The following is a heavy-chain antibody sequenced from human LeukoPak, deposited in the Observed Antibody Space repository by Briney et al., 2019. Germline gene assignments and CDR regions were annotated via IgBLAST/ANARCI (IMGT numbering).Heavy chain of an antibody. D-gene: IGHD3-22*01. J-gene: IGHJ3*02. CDR1: GFTSSTYW. V-gene: IGHV3-74*01. CDR2: ITSDGSST. CDR3: ARAVRTYDSSGDYLDAFDI. Sequence: GGSLRLSCAASGFTSSTYWVHWVRQAPGKGLAWVSRITSDGSSTSYADSVKGRFTISRDNTKNTLYLQMKSLRAEDTAVYYCARAVRTYDSSGDYLDAFDIWGQGTMVTVSS.